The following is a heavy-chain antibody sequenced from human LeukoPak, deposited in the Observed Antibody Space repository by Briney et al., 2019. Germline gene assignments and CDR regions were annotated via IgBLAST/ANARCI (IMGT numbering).Heavy chain of an antibody. D-gene: IGHD5-18*01. CDR1: GGSISSYY. Sequence: SETLSLTCTVSGGSISSYYWSWIRQPPGKGLEWIGYIYYSGSTNYNPSLKSRVTTSVDTSKNQFSLKLSSVTAADTAVYYCARDTRRGYSYGYYYYGMDVWGQGTTVTVSS. V-gene: IGHV4-59*01. J-gene: IGHJ6*02. CDR2: IYYSGST. CDR3: ARDTRRGYSYGYYYYGMDV.